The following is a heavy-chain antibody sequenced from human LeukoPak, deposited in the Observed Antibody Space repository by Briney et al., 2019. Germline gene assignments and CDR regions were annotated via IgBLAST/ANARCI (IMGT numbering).Heavy chain of an antibody. V-gene: IGHV4-34*01. Sequence: SETLSLTCAVYGGSFSGYYWSWIRQPPGKGLEWIGEINHSGSTNYNPSLKSRVTISVDTSKNQFSLKLSSVTAADTAVYYCARRITMVRGVMAYDWSDPWGQGTLVTLSS. J-gene: IGHJ5*02. CDR2: INHSGST. CDR1: GGSFSGYY. D-gene: IGHD3-10*01. CDR3: ARRITMVRGVMAYDWSDP.